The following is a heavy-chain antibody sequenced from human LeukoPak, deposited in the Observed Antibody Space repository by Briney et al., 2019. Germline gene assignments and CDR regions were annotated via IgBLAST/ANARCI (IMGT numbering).Heavy chain of an antibody. Sequence: GGSLRLSCAASGFTFSNAWMSWVRQAPGKGLEWVSRIKSKTDGGTTDYAAPVKGRFTISRDDSKNTLYLQMNSLKTEDTAVYYCTTLAAAGRRVEDYWGQGTLVTVSS. CDR1: GFTFSNAW. D-gene: IGHD6-13*01. CDR2: IKSKTDGGTT. J-gene: IGHJ4*02. CDR3: TTLAAAGRRVEDY. V-gene: IGHV3-15*01.